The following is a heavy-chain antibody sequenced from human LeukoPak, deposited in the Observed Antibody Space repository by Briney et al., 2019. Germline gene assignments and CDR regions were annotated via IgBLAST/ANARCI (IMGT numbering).Heavy chain of an antibody. J-gene: IGHJ4*02. Sequence: ASETLSLACAVYGGSFSGYYWSWIRQPPGKGLEWIGEINHSGSTNYNPSLKSRVTISVDTSKNQFSLKLSSVTAADTAVYYCAGVLGHYNSDYWGQGTLVTVSS. CDR3: AGVLGHYNSDY. CDR1: GGSFSGYY. CDR2: INHSGST. D-gene: IGHD3-16*01. V-gene: IGHV4-34*01.